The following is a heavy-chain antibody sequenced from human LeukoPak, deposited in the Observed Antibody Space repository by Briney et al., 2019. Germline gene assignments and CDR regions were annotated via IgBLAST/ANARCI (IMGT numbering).Heavy chain of an antibody. CDR1: GGSISSPY. D-gene: IGHD2-15*01. J-gene: IGHJ5*02. CDR3: ARTSFELGYCSGGSCYFGTFDL. CDR2: IYYSGNT. V-gene: IGHV4-59*08. Sequence: SETLSLTCSVSGGSISSPYWSWIRQPPGKGLEWIGYIYYSGNTNYNPSLGSRVTISVDTSKTQFSLKLSSVTAADTAVYYCARTSFELGYCSGGSCYFGTFDLWGQGTLVTVSS.